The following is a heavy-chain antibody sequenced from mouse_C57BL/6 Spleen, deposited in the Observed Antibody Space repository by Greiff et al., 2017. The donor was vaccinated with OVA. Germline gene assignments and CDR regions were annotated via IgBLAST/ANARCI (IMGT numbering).Heavy chain of an antibody. J-gene: IGHJ3*01. Sequence: VQRVESGAELVRPGASVTLSSKASGYTFTDYEMHWVKQTPVHGLEWIGAIDPETGGTAYNQKFKGKAILTADKSSSTAYMELRSLTSEDSAVYYCTNYGSLSWFAYWGQGTLVTVSA. CDR2: IDPETGGT. D-gene: IGHD1-1*01. CDR3: TNYGSLSWFAY. V-gene: IGHV1-15*01. CDR1: GYTFTDYE.